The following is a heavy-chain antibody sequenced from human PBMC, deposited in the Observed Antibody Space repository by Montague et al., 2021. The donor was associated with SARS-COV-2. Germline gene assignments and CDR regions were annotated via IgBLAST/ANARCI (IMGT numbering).Heavy chain of an antibody. V-gene: IGHV4-4*02. Sequence: SETLSLTCVVSGDSISTDNWWTWVRLPQGKGLEWVGEIYHTGSTKYKPSLKSRVSMSVDKSWSQFSLKLSSVTAADTAVYYCARDGSLRFEILIGPRHYYYGMDVWGQGTTVTVSS. J-gene: IGHJ6*02. CDR2: IYHTGST. CDR3: ARDGSLRFEILIGPRHYYYGMDV. CDR1: GDSISTDNW. D-gene: IGHD3-9*01.